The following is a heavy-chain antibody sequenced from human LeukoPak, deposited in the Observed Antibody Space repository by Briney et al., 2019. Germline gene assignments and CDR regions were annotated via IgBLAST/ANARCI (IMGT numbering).Heavy chain of an antibody. Sequence: SETLSLTCTVSGGSISSSSYYWGWIRQPPGKGLEWIGSIYTSGSTNYNPSLKSRVTISVDTSKNQFSLKLSSVTAADTAVYYCARAVVVTAIRAYYFDYWGQGTLVTVSS. V-gene: IGHV4-39*07. CDR1: GGSISSSSYY. CDR3: ARAVVVTAIRAYYFDY. CDR2: IYTSGST. J-gene: IGHJ4*02. D-gene: IGHD2-21*02.